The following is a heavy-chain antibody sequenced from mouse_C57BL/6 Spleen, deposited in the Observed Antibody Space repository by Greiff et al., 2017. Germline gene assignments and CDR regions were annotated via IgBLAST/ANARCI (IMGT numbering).Heavy chain of an antibody. CDR2: IWTGGGT. J-gene: IGHJ4*01. CDR3: ARKSGYGSRYYAMDY. CDR1: GFSLTSYA. D-gene: IGHD1-1*01. Sequence: VNLVESGPGLVAPSQSLSITCTVSGFSLTSYAISWVRQPPGKGLEWLGVIWTGGGTNYNSALKSRLSISKDNSKSQVFLKMNSLQTDDTARYYCARKSGYGSRYYAMDYWGQGTSVTVSS. V-gene: IGHV2-9-1*01.